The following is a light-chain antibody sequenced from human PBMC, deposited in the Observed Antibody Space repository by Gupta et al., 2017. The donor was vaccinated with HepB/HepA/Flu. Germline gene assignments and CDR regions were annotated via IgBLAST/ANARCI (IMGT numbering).Light chain of an antibody. CDR2: DVS. CDR3: YAYAGSYNWV. J-gene: IGLJ3*02. Sequence: QSALTQPRSVSGSPGPSVTISCTGTSSDVGGYNYVSWYQQHPGKAPNLMIYDVSKRPSGVPARFSVSKSANTASLTISALKEEDDADYYCYAYAGSYNWVFGGGTKLTVL. V-gene: IGLV2-11*01. CDR1: SSDVGGYNY.